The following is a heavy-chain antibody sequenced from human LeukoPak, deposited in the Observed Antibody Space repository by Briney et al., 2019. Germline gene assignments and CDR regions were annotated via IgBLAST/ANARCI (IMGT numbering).Heavy chain of an antibody. CDR3: ARTRGTMVRGVPPQSSGWFDP. D-gene: IGHD3-10*01. CDR2: INHSGSI. CDR1: GGSFSGYY. Sequence: PSETLSLTCAVYGGSFSGYYWSWIRQPPGKGLEWIGEINHSGSINYNPSLKSRVTISVDTSKNQFSLKLSSVTAADTAVYYCARTRGTMVRGVPPQSSGWFDPWAREPWSPSPQ. J-gene: IGHJ5*02. V-gene: IGHV4-34*01.